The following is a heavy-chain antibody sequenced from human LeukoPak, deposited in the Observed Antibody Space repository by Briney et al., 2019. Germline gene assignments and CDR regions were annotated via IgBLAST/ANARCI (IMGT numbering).Heavy chain of an antibody. J-gene: IGHJ5*02. CDR3: AKGSGPPWFDP. CDR1: GDSVTSGGYY. D-gene: IGHD2-8*02. V-gene: IGHV4-61*02. CDR2: ISTSGST. Sequence: PSETLSLTCTVSGDSVTSGGYYWSWIRQPAGKGLEWIGRISTSGSTNYNPSLKSRVTISLDTSKNQFSLKLSSVTAADTAVYYCAKGSGPPWFDPWGQGTLVTVSS.